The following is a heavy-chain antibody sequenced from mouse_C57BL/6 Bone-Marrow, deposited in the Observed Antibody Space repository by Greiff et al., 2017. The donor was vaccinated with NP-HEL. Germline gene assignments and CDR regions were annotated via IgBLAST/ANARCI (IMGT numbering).Heavy chain of an antibody. CDR1: GYTFTDYY. CDR2: INPYNGGT. D-gene: IGHD1-1*01. Sequence: VQLQQSGPVLVKPGASVKMSCKASGYTFTDYYMNWVKQSHGKSLEWIGVINPYNGGTSYNQKFKGKATLTVDKSSSTAYMELNSLTSEDSAVYYCAGDYGSSYWYFDVWGTGTTGTVSS. J-gene: IGHJ1*03. CDR3: AGDYGSSYWYFDV. V-gene: IGHV1-19*01.